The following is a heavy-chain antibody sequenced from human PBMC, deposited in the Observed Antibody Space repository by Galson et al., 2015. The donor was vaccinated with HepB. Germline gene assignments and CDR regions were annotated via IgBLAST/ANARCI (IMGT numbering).Heavy chain of an antibody. V-gene: IGHV1-18*01. Sequence: SVKVSCKASGYRFTDNGISWVRQAPGQGLEWMAWISTNSGNTNYAQKFQGRVTVTTDTSTSTAYMELRSLKSEDTAVYFCARDRNYRVDSWGPGTLVTVAS. CDR2: ISTNSGNT. D-gene: IGHD1-7*01. CDR3: ARDRNYRVDS. J-gene: IGHJ4*02. CDR1: GYRFTDNG.